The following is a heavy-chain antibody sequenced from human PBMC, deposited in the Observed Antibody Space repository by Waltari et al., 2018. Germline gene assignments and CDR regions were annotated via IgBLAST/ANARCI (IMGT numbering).Heavy chain of an antibody. CDR1: GGYISSYY. J-gene: IGHJ4*02. D-gene: IGHD3-16*01. V-gene: IGHV4-59*01. CDR2: IYYSGST. Sequence: QVQLQESGPGLVKPSETLSLTCTVSGGYISSYYWSWIRQPPGKGLEWIGYIYYSGSTNYNPSLKSRVTISVDTSKNQFSLKLSSVTAADTAVYYCATGGNQPIDYWGQGTLVTVSS. CDR3: ATGGNQPIDY.